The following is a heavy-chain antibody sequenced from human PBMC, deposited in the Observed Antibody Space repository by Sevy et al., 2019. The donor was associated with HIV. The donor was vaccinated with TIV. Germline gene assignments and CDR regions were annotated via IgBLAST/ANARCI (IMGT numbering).Heavy chain of an antibody. D-gene: IGHD3-22*01. Sequence: SGPTLVNPTQTLTLTCTFSGFSLSTSGVGVGWIRQPPGKALEWLALIYWDDDKRYSPSLKSRLTITKDTSKDQVVLTMTNMDPVDTATYYCAHNSWVRYYDSSGSYFDYWGQGTLVTVSS. V-gene: IGHV2-5*02. CDR2: IYWDDDK. CDR1: GFSLSTSGVG. CDR3: AHNSWVRYYDSSGSYFDY. J-gene: IGHJ4*02.